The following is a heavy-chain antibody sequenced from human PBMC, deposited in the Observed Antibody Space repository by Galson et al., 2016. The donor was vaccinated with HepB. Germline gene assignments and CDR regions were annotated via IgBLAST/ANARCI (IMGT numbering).Heavy chain of an antibody. CDR1: GGSLSNYG. J-gene: IGHJ4*02. CDR2: IIPVSASP. Sequence: SVKVSCKASGGSLSNYGISWIFQAPGQGLEWMGGIIPVSASPNYADSVRDRFTISTDNAKNSLFLHMSGLSAEDTAVYYCVRDRRFGFHYGSGSYPSDHWGQGTLVTVSS. V-gene: IGHV1-69*05. D-gene: IGHD3-10*01. CDR3: VRDRRFGFHYGSGSYPSDH.